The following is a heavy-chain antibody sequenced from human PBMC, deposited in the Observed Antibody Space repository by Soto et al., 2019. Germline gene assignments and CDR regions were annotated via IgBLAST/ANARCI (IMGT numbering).Heavy chain of an antibody. Sequence: QVQLVQSGAEVKKPGSSVKVSCKASGATFNTFTISWVRQAPGQGLEWMGGTIPLFGTTNYAQKFQGRVTVTADESTSTAYMELSGLRSEHTAVYYCASPSPWPAVGGGADWSFDVWGQGTMVTVSS. D-gene: IGHD2-2*01. CDR3: ASPSPWPAVGGGADWSFDV. CDR2: TIPLFGTT. CDR1: GATFNTFT. J-gene: IGHJ3*01. V-gene: IGHV1-69*01.